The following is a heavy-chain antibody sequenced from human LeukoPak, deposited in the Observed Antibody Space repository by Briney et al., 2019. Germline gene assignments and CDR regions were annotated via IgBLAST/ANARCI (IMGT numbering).Heavy chain of an antibody. CDR3: ATIAVAGTRWDY. CDR2: ISYDGNNK. V-gene: IGHV3-30-3*01. Sequence: GGSLRLSCIASGFTFSGYALHWVRQAPGKGLEWVAFISYDGNNKYYADSVKGRFTISRDNSKNTLYLQMNSLRAEDTAVYYCATIAVAGTRWDYWGQGTLVTVSS. CDR1: GFTFSGYA. D-gene: IGHD6-19*01. J-gene: IGHJ4*02.